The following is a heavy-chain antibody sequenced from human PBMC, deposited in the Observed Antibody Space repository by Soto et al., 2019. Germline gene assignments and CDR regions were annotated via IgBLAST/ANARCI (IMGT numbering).Heavy chain of an antibody. CDR1: GGTFSSYA. J-gene: IGHJ6*02. V-gene: IGHV1-69*13. CDR3: ARVAPRYIKATYYYYGMDV. CDR2: IIPIFGTA. D-gene: IGHD5-18*01. Sequence: SVKVSCKASGGTFSSYAISWVRQAPGQGLEWVGGIIPIFGTANYAQKFQGRVTITADESTSTAYMELSSLRSEDTAVYYCARVAPRYIKATYYYYGMDVWGQGTTVTVSS.